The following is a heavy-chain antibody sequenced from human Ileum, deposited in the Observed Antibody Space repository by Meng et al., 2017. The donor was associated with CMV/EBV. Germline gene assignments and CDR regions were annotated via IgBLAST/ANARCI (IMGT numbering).Heavy chain of an antibody. J-gene: IGHJ4*02. Sequence: VQAAGSGGGVVQPGGSLRPFCAALGVTCGDGAMSWVRQAPGKGLEWISAVSGTGDTTFYADSVKGRFAISRDNSKNTVYLQMNSLRADDTAVYYCVGLLTGYYSHWWGQGTLVTVSS. CDR3: VGLLTGYYSHW. D-gene: IGHD3-9*01. CDR1: GVTCGDGA. V-gene: IGHV3-23*04. CDR2: VSGTGDTT.